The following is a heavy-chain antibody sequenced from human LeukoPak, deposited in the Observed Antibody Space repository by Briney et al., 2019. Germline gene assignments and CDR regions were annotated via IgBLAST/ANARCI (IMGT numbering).Heavy chain of an antibody. J-gene: IGHJ5*02. V-gene: IGHV3-7*01. CDR3: ARDKVVGATWFDP. CDR2: IKQDGSEK. D-gene: IGHD1-26*01. CDR1: GFTFSSYW. Sequence: PGGSLRLSCAASGFTFSSYWMAWVRQAPGKRPEWVANIKQDGSEKYYVDSVKGRFTISRDNAKNPLFLQMNSLRAEDTAMYYCARDKVVGATWFDPWGQGTLVTVSS.